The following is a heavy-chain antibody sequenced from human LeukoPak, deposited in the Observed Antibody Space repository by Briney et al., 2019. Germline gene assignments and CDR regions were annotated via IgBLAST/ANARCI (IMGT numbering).Heavy chain of an antibody. CDR3: ARVYITIFGVVIYGMDV. CDR1: GFTFSSYS. CDR2: ISSSSSYI. V-gene: IGHV3-21*01. D-gene: IGHD3-3*01. Sequence: GGSLRLSCAASGFTFSSYSMNWVRQAPGKGLEWVSSISSSSSYIYYADSVKGRFTISRDNAKNSLYLQMNSLRAEDTAVYYCARVYITIFGVVIYGMDVWGQGTTVTVSS. J-gene: IGHJ6*02.